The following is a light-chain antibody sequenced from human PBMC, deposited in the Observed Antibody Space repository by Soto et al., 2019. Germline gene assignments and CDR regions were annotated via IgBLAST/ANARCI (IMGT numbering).Light chain of an antibody. CDR1: QSISGW. V-gene: IGKV1-5*01. CDR3: QQYNSYWT. J-gene: IGKJ1*01. CDR2: DDS. Sequence: IQMTQSPSSLSTSVGDTVTITCRASQSISGWLSWYQQKPGKAPKLLIYDDSSLESGVPSRFRGSGPGTEFTLTISSLKPDDFATYYCQQYNSYWTFGQGTKVDIK.